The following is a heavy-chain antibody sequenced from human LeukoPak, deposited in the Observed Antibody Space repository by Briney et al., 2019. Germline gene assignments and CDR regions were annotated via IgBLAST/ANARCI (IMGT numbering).Heavy chain of an antibody. J-gene: IGHJ4*02. Sequence: GGSLRLSCAASGFTFSSYAMSWVRQAPGKGLEWVSAISDSGISTYYADSVKGRFTISRDNAKNSLYLQMNSLRDEDTAVYYCARDTRTFDYWGQGTLVTVSS. D-gene: IGHD1-26*01. CDR3: ARDTRTFDY. CDR1: GFTFSSYA. V-gene: IGHV3-23*01. CDR2: ISDSGIST.